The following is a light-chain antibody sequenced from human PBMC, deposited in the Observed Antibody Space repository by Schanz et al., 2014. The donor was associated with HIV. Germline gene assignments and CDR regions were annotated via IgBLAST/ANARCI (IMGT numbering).Light chain of an antibody. CDR1: VLAKKY. V-gene: IGLV3-1*01. J-gene: IGLJ2*01. CDR2: QDS. CDR3: QAWDSSTVV. Sequence: SYELTQPPSVSVSPGQTARITCSGDVLAKKYARWFQQKPGQSPVMVIYQDSKRPSGIPERYSGSNSGNTATLTISGTQAMDEADYYCQAWDSSTVVFGGGTKVTVL.